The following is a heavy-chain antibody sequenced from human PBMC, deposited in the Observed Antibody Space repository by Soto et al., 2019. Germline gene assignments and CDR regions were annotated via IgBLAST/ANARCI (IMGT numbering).Heavy chain of an antibody. Sequence: ASVKVSCKASGYTFTGYYMHWVRQAPGQGLEWMGWINPNSGGTNYAQKFQGRVTMTRDTSISTAYMELSRLRSDDTAVYYCARDLHYYDSSGYWYFDLWGRGTLVTVSS. J-gene: IGHJ2*01. CDR2: INPNSGGT. V-gene: IGHV1-2*02. CDR1: GYTFTGYY. CDR3: ARDLHYYDSSGYWYFDL. D-gene: IGHD3-22*01.